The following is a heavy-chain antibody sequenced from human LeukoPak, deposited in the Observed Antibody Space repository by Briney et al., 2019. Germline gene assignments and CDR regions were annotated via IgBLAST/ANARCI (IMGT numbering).Heavy chain of an antibody. V-gene: IGHV4-34*01. Sequence: SETLSLTCAVYGGSFSGYYWSWIRQPPGKGLEWIGEINHSGSTNYNPSLKSQVTISVDTSKNQFSLKLSSVTAADTAVYYCAVVSSSWPDIDYWGQGTLVTVSS. D-gene: IGHD6-13*01. CDR2: INHSGST. CDR1: GGSFSGYY. CDR3: AVVSSSWPDIDY. J-gene: IGHJ4*02.